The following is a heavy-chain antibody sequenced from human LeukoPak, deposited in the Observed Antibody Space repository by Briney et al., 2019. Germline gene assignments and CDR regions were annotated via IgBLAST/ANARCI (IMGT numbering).Heavy chain of an antibody. J-gene: IGHJ4*02. V-gene: IGHV3-23*01. CDR1: GFTFSGYA. D-gene: IGHD2-15*01. CDR2: ISGSGGST. CDR3: AKALSPRIAATPS. Sequence: GGSLRLSCAASGFTFSGYAMSWVRQAPGKGLEWVSAISGSGGSTYYADSVKGRFTISRDNSKNTLYLQMNSLRAEDTAVYYCAKALSPRIAATPSWGQGTLDTVSS.